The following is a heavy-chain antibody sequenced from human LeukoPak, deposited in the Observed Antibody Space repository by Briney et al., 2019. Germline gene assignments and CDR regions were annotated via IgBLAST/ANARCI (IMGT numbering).Heavy chain of an antibody. V-gene: IGHV3-23*01. J-gene: IGHJ4*02. CDR1: GFTFSSCA. CDR3: ARHPEPGYCSSTSCHESYFDY. Sequence: GGSLRLSCAASGFTFSSCAMSWVRQAPGKGLEWVSAISGSGGRPYYADSVKGRFTISRDNSKNTLYLQLNSLRAEDTAVYYCARHPEPGYCSSTSCHESYFDYWGQGTLVPVSS. CDR2: ISGSGGRP. D-gene: IGHD2-2*01.